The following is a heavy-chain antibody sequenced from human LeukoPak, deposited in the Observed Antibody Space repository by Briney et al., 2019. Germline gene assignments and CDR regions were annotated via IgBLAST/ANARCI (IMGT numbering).Heavy chain of an antibody. Sequence: PGGSLRLSCAASGFTFDNYWMHWVRQAPGKGLEWVANIREDATKEYYVDSVKGRFTISRDNAKNSLYLEMNTLRAEDTAVYFCARDEGSGWDYWGQGTLVTVSS. J-gene: IGHJ4*02. D-gene: IGHD6-19*01. CDR2: IREDATKE. CDR3: ARDEGSGWDY. CDR1: GFTFDNYW. V-gene: IGHV3-7*01.